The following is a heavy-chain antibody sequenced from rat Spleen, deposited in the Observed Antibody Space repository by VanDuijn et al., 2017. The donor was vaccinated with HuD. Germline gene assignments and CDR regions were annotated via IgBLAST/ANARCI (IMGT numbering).Heavy chain of an antibody. CDR2: ISYGDRSGHSST. CDR1: GFTFSDYG. CDR3: ARHAGYAYYFDY. Sequence: EVQLVESGGGLVQPGRSLKLSCAASGFTFSDYGMAWVRQGPTKGLEWVATISYGDRSGHSSTYYRESVKGRFTISRDNAKSTLYLQMASLRSEDTATYYCARHAGYAYYFDYWGQGVMVTVSS. J-gene: IGHJ2*01. D-gene: IGHD4-3*01. V-gene: IGHV5-29*01.